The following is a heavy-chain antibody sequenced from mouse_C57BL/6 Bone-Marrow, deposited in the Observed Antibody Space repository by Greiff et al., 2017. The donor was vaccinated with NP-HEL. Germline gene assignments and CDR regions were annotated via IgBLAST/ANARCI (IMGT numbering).Heavy chain of an antibody. V-gene: IGHV14-4*01. J-gene: IGHJ3*01. Sequence: EVQVVESGAELVRPGASVKLSCTASGFNIKDDYMHWVKQRPEQGLEWIGWIDPENGDTEYASKFQGKATITADTSSNTAYLQLSSLTSEDTAVYYCTTDYGSSSWFAYWGQGTLVTVSA. CDR3: TTDYGSSSWFAY. D-gene: IGHD1-1*01. CDR1: GFNIKDDY. CDR2: IDPENGDT.